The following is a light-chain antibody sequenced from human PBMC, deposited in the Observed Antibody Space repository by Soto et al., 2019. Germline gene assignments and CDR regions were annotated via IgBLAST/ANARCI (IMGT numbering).Light chain of an antibody. CDR1: QGIRND. V-gene: IGKV1-17*01. CDR2: AAS. CDR3: LQHNSYPRT. Sequence: DIQMTQSPSSLSASVGDRVTITCRASQGIRNDLSWYQQKPGKAPKRLIYAASTLQSGVPSRFRGSGFGTEFTLTFSILQPEDFATYYCLQHNSYPRTFGQGTKVDIK. J-gene: IGKJ1*01.